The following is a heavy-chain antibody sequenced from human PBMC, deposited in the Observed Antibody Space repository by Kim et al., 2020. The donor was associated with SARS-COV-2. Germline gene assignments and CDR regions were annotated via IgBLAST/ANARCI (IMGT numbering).Heavy chain of an antibody. CDR3: AKAVQFFGFAPIDGYNWFDP. Sequence: GGSLRLSCAASGFTFSSYAMSWVRQAPGKGLEWVSAISGSGGSTYYADSVKGRFTISRDNSKNTLYLQMNSLRAEDTAVYYCAKAVQFFGFAPIDGYNWFDPWGQGTLVTVSS. J-gene: IGHJ5*02. V-gene: IGHV3-23*01. CDR2: ISGSGGST. CDR1: GFTFSSYA. D-gene: IGHD1-1*01.